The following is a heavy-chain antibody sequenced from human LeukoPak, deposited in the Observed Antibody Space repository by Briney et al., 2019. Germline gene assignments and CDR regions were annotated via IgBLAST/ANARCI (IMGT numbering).Heavy chain of an antibody. V-gene: IGHV4-34*01. J-gene: IGHJ5*02. CDR3: ARDSRGGWFDP. D-gene: IGHD3-16*01. CDR1: GGSISSYY. CDR2: INHSGST. Sequence: PSETLSLTCTVSGGSISSYYWSWIRQPPGKGLEWIGEINHSGSTNYNPSLKSRVTISVDTSKNQFSLKLSSVTAADTAVYYCARDSRGGWFDPWGQGTLVTVSS.